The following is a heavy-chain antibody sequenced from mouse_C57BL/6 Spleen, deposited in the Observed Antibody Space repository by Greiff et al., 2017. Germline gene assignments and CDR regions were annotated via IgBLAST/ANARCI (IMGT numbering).Heavy chain of an antibody. CDR1: GYTFTSYG. V-gene: IGHV1-81*01. CDR3: ASSWTIYYGNYDYAMDY. CDR2: IYPRSGNT. Sequence: VQLQQSGAELARPGASVKLSCKASGYTFTSYGISWVKQRTGQGLEWIGEIYPRSGNTYYNEKFKGKATLTADKSSSTAYMELRSLTSEDSAVYFCASSWTIYYGNYDYAMDYWGQGTSVTVSS. D-gene: IGHD2-1*01. J-gene: IGHJ4*01.